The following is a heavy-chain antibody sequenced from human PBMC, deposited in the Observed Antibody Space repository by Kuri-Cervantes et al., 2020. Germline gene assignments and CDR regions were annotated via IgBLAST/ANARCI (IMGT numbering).Heavy chain of an antibody. Sequence: GESLKISCAASGFTFSSYWMHWVRQAPGKGLEWVSAISGSGGSTYYADSVKGRFTISRDNSKNTLYLQMNSLRAEDTAVYYCAKDPHTLAFDIWGQGTMVTVSS. CDR2: ISGSGGST. J-gene: IGHJ3*02. D-gene: IGHD2-15*01. CDR1: GFTFSSYW. V-gene: IGHV3-23*01. CDR3: AKDPHTLAFDI.